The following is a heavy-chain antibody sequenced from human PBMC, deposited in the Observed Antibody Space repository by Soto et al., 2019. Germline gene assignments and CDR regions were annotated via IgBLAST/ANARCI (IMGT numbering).Heavy chain of an antibody. CDR1: GGTFSSYA. V-gene: IGHV1-69*01. CDR2: SIPIFGTA. D-gene: IGHD1-26*01. Sequence: QVQLVQSGAEVKKPGSSVKVSCKASGGTFSSYAISWVRQAPGQGLEWMGGSIPIFGTANYAQKFQGRGTITADESTSTAYMELSSLRSEDTAVYYCARDWGYSGSYLKSYNWFDPWGQGTLVTVSS. J-gene: IGHJ5*02. CDR3: ARDWGYSGSYLKSYNWFDP.